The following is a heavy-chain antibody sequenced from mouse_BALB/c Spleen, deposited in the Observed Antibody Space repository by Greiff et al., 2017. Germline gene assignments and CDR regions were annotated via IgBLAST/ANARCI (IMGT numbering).Heavy chain of an antibody. J-gene: IGHJ4*01. Sequence: EVMLVESGGGLVQPGGSRKLSCAASGFTFSDYGMAWVRQAPGKGPEWVAFISNLAYSIYYADTVTGRFTISRENAKNTLYLEMSSLRSEDTAMYYCARDDGYPYAMDYWGQGTSVTVSS. V-gene: IGHV5-15*02. CDR3: ARDDGYPYAMDY. CDR1: GFTFSDYG. D-gene: IGHD5-1-1*01. CDR2: ISNLAYSI.